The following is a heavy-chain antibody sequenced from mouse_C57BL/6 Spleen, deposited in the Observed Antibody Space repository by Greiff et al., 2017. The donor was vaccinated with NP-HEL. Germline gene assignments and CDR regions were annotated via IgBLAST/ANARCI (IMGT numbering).Heavy chain of an antibody. V-gene: IGHV1-64*01. D-gene: IGHD1-1*01. Sequence: VQLQESGAELVKPGASVKLSCKASGYTFTSYWMHWVKQRPGQGLEWIGMIHPNSGSTNYNEKFKSKATLTVDKSSSTAYMQLSSLTSEDSAVYYCPGSSYGYFDYWGQGTTLTVSS. J-gene: IGHJ2*01. CDR3: PGSSYGYFDY. CDR2: IHPNSGST. CDR1: GYTFTSYW.